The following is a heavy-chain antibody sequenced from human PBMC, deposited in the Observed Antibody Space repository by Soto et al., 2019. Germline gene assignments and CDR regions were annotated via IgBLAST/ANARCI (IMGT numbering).Heavy chain of an antibody. CDR2: ISYDGSNK. CDR3: ARGWVGARHYYYGMDV. CDR1: GFTFSSYA. J-gene: IGHJ6*02. V-gene: IGHV3-30-3*01. Sequence: GGSLRLSCAASGFTFSSYAMHWVRQAPGKGLEWVAVISYDGSNKYYADSVKGRFTISRDNSKNTLYLQMNSLRAEDTAVYYCARGWVGARHYYYGMDVWGQGTTVTVSS. D-gene: IGHD1-26*01.